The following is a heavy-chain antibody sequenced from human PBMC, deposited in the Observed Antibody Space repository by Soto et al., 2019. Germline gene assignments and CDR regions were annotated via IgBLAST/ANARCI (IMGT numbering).Heavy chain of an antibody. Sequence: SETLSLTCTVSGGSITSSKHYWNWIRQPPGKGLEWIAYVYYSGTTNYNPSLKSRVTISVDTSKSQFSLNLSSVTAADTAVYYCARLPRTGSPRYYFDARGQGTLVTVSS. J-gene: IGHJ4*02. CDR2: VYYSGTT. CDR3: ARLPRTGSPRYYFDA. CDR1: GGSITSSKHY. D-gene: IGHD1-26*01. V-gene: IGHV4-61*01.